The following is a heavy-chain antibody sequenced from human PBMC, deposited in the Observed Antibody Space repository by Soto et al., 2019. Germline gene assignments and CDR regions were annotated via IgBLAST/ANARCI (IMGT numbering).Heavy chain of an antibody. Sequence: ASVKVSCKTSGYTFSDSYMHWVRQAPGQGLEWMGWIHPNSGGTKYAQNFQGWVTMTRDTSISTAYMELSRLRSDDTAVYYCATSPSSIAVSVETEYYSDDRAQRIPVTVS. CDR1: GYTFSDSY. J-gene: IGHJ4*02. D-gene: IGHD6-19*01. CDR2: IHPNSGGT. V-gene: IGHV1-2*04. CDR3: ATSPSSIAVSVETEYYSDD.